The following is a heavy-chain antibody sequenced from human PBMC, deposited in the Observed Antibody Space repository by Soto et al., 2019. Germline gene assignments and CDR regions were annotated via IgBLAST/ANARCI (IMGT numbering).Heavy chain of an antibody. CDR3: ARVGAYGAFDI. D-gene: IGHD3-3*01. J-gene: IGHJ3*02. Sequence: EVQLVESGGGLVKTGGSLRLSCTASGFTFSSYSMSWVRQAPGKGLEWVSYISSSSSYIYSADSVKGRFTISRDNAKNSLYLQMNSLRAEDTGVYYCARVGAYGAFDIWGQGTMVTVSS. CDR1: GFTFSSYS. V-gene: IGHV3-21*01. CDR2: ISSSSSYI.